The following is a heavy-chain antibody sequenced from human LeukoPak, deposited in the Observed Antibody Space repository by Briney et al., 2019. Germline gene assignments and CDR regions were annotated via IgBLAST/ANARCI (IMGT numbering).Heavy chain of an antibody. J-gene: IGHJ6*02. D-gene: IGHD2-21*02. CDR3: VRDPETNLAYCGGDCSPVSYYYYSVKVV. CDR1: GFTQGSYT. Sequence: GGSLRLAFAASGFTQGSYTMIWVRQAPGKGLEWVSSISRSSNYIHYADSVKGRFTISRDNAKNSLYLQMNSLRGEDTAVYYCVRDPETNLAYCGGDCSPVSYYYYSVKVVWGQGTTVTVSS. CDR2: ISRSSNYI. V-gene: IGHV3-21*01.